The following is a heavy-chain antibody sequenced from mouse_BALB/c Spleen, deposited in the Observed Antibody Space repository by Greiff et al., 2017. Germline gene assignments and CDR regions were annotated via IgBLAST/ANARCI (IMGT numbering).Heavy chain of an antibody. CDR2: INPSTGYT. J-gene: IGHJ2*01. D-gene: IGHD1-2*01. V-gene: IGHV1-7*01. CDR1: GYTFTSYW. Sequence: VQLQQSGAELAKPGASVKMSCKASGYTFTSYWMHWVKQRPGQGLEWIGYINPSTGYTEYNQKFKDKATLTADKSSSTAYMQLSSLTSEDSAVYYCAKRLTTATTTFNYWGQGTTLTVSS. CDR3: AKRLTTATTTFNY.